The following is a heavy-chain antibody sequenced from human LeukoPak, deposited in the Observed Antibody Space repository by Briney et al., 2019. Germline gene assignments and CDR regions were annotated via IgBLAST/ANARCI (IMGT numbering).Heavy chain of an antibody. CDR3: ATGPFTAFAI. CDR1: GFTFSSYW. Sequence: GESLRLSCAASGFTFSSYWMHWVRQAPGKGLVWVAHIHSDEITTAYADSVKGRFTISRDNTRNMLYLQMNSLRVEDTAVYFCATGPFTAFAIWGQGATLIVSS. V-gene: IGHV3-74*01. D-gene: IGHD1-14*01. CDR2: IHSDEITT. J-gene: IGHJ3*02.